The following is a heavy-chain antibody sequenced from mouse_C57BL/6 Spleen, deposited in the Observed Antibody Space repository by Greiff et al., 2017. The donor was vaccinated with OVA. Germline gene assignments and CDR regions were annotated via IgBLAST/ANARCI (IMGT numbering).Heavy chain of an antibody. V-gene: IGHV1-69*01. Sequence: VQLQQPGAELVMPGASVKLSCKASGYTFTSYWMHWVKQRPGQGLEWIGEIDPSDSYTNYNQKFKGKSTLTVAKSSSTAYMQLSSLTSEDSAVYYCASPLGHYAMDYWGQGTSVTVSS. CDR3: ASPLGHYAMDY. CDR2: IDPSDSYT. J-gene: IGHJ4*01. D-gene: IGHD4-1*01. CDR1: GYTFTSYW.